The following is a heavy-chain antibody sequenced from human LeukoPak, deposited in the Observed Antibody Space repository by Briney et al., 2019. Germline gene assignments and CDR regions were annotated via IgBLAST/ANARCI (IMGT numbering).Heavy chain of an antibody. CDR1: GFTFSSYG. D-gene: IGHD1-14*01. J-gene: IGHJ4*02. CDR2: ISYDGSNK. CDR3: AKGWGTLDY. Sequence: PGGSLRLSCAASGFTFSSYGMHWVRQAPGKGLEWVALISYDGSNKYYADSVKGRFTISRDNSKNTLYLQMNTLRAEDTAVYYCAKGWGTLDYWGQGTLVAVSS. V-gene: IGHV3-30*18.